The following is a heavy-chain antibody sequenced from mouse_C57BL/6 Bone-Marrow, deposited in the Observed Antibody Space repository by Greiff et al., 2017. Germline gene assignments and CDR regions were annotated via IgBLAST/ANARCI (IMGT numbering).Heavy chain of an antibody. CDR2: IYPRSGNT. D-gene: IGHD2-4*01. CDR3: ARSRDYDGFAY. V-gene: IGHV1-81*01. J-gene: IGHJ3*01. Sequence: VQGVESGAELARPGASVKLSCKASGYTFTSYGISWVKQRTGQGLEWIGEIYPRSGNTYYNEKFKGKATLTADKSSSTAYMELRSLTSEDSAVYFCARSRDYDGFAYWGQGTLGTVSA. CDR1: GYTFTSYG.